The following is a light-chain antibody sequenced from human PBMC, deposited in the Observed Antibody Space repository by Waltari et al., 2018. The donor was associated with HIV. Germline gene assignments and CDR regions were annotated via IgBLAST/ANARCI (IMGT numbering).Light chain of an antibody. V-gene: IGLV2-14*01. CDR3: SSYTSSSTL. Sequence: QSALTQPASVSGSPGQSITISCTGPSSAVAGSNYVSWYQQHPGKAPKLMIYEVSNRPSGVSNRFSGSKSGNTASLTISGLQAEDEADYYCSSYTSSSTLFGTGTKVTVL. CDR1: SSAVAGSNY. J-gene: IGLJ1*01. CDR2: EVS.